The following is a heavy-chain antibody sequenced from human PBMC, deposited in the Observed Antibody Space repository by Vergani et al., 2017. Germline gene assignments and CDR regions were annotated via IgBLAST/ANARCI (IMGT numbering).Heavy chain of an antibody. CDR2: IWYDGSNK. Sequence: QVKLEESGGGVVQPGRSLRLSCAASGFRFSSYGMNWVRQAPGKGLEWVAVIWYDGSNKYYADSVKGRFTISRDNSKNMLYLQMNSLRAEDTAVYYCARLSYDTTPYLQGGYDCWGQGTLVSVSS. D-gene: IGHD3-22*01. CDR1: GFRFSSYG. J-gene: IGHJ4*02. V-gene: IGHV3-33*01. CDR3: ARLSYDTTPYLQGGYDC.